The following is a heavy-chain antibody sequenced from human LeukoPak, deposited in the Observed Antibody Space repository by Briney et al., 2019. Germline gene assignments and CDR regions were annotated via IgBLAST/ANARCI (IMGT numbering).Heavy chain of an antibody. V-gene: IGHV3-21*01. J-gene: IGHJ4*02. D-gene: IGHD6-13*01. CDR3: GRAFPPLRTAAAGDY. Sequence: GGSLRLSCTASGFAFSDCDMNWFRQAPGKGLEWVSSISYRSSHMYYADSVKGRFTISRDNAENSLYLQMNSLRAEDTAVYYCGRAFPPLRTAAAGDYWGQGTLVTVSS. CDR2: ISYRSSHM. CDR1: GFAFSDCD.